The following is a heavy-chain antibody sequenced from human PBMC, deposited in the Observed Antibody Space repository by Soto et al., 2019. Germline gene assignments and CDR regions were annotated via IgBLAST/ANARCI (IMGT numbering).Heavy chain of an antibody. Sequence: QVQLVQSGAEVKKPGSSVKVSCKASGGTFSSYAISWVRQAPGQGLEWMGGIIPIFGTANYAQKFQGRVTITADESTSTAYMELSSLRSEATAVYYCARVPVTMVRGVTPYYLDYWGQGTLVTVSS. CDR3: ARVPVTMVRGVTPYYLDY. J-gene: IGHJ4*02. D-gene: IGHD3-10*01. V-gene: IGHV1-69*01. CDR2: IIPIFGTA. CDR1: GGTFSSYA.